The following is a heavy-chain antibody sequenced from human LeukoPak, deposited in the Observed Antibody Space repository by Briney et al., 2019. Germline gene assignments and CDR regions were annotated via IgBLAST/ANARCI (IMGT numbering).Heavy chain of an antibody. D-gene: IGHD3-10*01. CDR3: ARELRGFDS. CDR1: GITVSSNY. Sequence: PGGSLRLSCAASGITVSSNYMNWVRQAPGKGLEWVSVIYTGGSTYYADSVKGRFTISRDNSKNTLYLQMNSLRADDTAVYFCARELRGFDSWGQGTLVTVSS. CDR2: IYTGGST. J-gene: IGHJ5*01. V-gene: IGHV3-66*01.